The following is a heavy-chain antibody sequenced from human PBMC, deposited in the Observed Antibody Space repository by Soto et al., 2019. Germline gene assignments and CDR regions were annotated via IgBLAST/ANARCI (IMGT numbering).Heavy chain of an antibody. CDR1: GGSISSSSYY. J-gene: IGHJ4*02. D-gene: IGHD4-17*01. CDR3: ARYPRRVTNAFDY. Sequence: SETLSLTCTVSGGSISSSSYYWGWIRQPPGKGLEWIGSIYYSGSTYYNPSLKSRVTISVDTSKNQFSLKLSSVTAADTAVYYCARYPRRVTNAFDYWGQGTLVTVSS. CDR2: IYYSGST. V-gene: IGHV4-39*01.